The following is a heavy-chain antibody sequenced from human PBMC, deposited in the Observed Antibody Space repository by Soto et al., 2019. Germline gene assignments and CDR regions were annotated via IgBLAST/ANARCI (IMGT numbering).Heavy chain of an antibody. CDR3: ARDLGYCRGGRCCREWFDP. V-gene: IGHV1-18*01. Sequence: QVQLVQSGAEVKKPGASVKVSCKASGYTFTTHGISWVRQAPGQGLEWMGWVAGDNGHRNYAQSLQGRVTMTTDTSTNTAYMELRSLSSDDTGVYYCARDLGYCRGGRCCREWFDPWGQGTLVTVSS. CDR2: VAGDNGHR. CDR1: GYTFTTHG. J-gene: IGHJ5*02. D-gene: IGHD2-15*01.